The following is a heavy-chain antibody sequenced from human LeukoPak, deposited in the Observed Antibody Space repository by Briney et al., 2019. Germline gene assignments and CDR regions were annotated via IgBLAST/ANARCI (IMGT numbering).Heavy chain of an antibody. J-gene: IGHJ4*02. CDR2: IYYSGTT. V-gene: IGHV4-39*01. CDR3: ARPCRGMVRGPFDY. Sequence: SETLSLTCTVSGGSISSSSYYWGWIRQPPGKGLEWIGSIYYSGTTYYNQSIKSRVTISVDTSKNQFSLKPSSVTAADTAVYYCARPCRGMVRGPFDYWGQGTLVTVSS. D-gene: IGHD3-10*01. CDR1: GGSISSSSYY.